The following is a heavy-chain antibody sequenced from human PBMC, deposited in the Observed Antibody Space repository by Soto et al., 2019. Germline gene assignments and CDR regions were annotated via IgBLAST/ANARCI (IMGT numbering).Heavy chain of an antibody. Sequence: EVQLVQSEADVRKPGESLKISCKGSGYTFSTYYISWVRQMPGKGLEWMGRIDPSDSHATYSPSFQGHVTMSVDKSINTAYLHWTSLKASDTAVYYCARLRDYWGQGTLVTVSS. CDR2: IDPSDSHA. CDR1: GYTFSTYY. J-gene: IGHJ4*02. V-gene: IGHV5-10-1*01. CDR3: ARLRDY.